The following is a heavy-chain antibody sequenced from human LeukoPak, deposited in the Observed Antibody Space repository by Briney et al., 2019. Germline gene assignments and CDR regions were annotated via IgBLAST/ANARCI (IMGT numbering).Heavy chain of an antibody. J-gene: IGHJ6*02. CDR3: AGSSPNYYYYYGMDV. CDR1: GGSISSGGYS. V-gene: IGHV4-30-2*01. D-gene: IGHD3-10*01. CDR2: IYHSGST. Sequence: SQTLSLTCAVSGGSISSGGYSWSWIRQPPGKGLEWIGYIYHSGSTYYNPSLKSRVTISVDRSKNQFSLKLSSVTAADTAVYYCAGSSPNYYYYYGMDVWGQGTTVTVSS.